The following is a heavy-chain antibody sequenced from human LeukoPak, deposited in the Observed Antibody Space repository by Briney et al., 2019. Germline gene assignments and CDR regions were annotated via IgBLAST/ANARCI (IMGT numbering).Heavy chain of an antibody. CDR3: ARELSGSGSFPFGMDV. J-gene: IGHJ6*04. CDR2: VYYSGST. V-gene: IGHV4-59*01. D-gene: IGHD2-15*01. Sequence: SETLSLTCTVAGGSISSYYWSWIRQPPGKGLEWIGYVYYSGSTKYNPSPKSRVTTSVDTPKNEFSLNLSSVTAGDTAVYYCARELSGSGSFPFGMDVWGERTTVTVSS. CDR1: GGSISSYY.